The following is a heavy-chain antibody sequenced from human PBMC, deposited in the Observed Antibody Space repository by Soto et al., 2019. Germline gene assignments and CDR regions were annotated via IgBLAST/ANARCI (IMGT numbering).Heavy chain of an antibody. D-gene: IGHD3-16*01. CDR1: GDSMATGGHY. CDR3: ARDEDLQPTVWGF. J-gene: IGHJ4*02. V-gene: IGHV4-31*03. CDR2: VYYSGAT. Sequence: SETLSLTCTVSGDSMATGGHYYNWIRQVPGKGLEWIGYVYYSGATHYTPSLRARATISRDTSKNQFSLRLISVTAADTALYYCARDEDLQPTVWGFWGQGIQVTVSS.